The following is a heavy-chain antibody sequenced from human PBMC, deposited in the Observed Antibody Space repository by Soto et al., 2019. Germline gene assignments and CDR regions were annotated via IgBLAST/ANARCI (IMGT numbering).Heavy chain of an antibody. V-gene: IGHV4-31*03. CDR1: GDPITSGGCY. J-gene: IGHJ4*02. CDR2: IYYSGVT. D-gene: IGHD5-18*01. CDR3: ARPSQPWGTAMAYLDY. Sequence: PSETMSLTCTLSGDPITSGGCYWTWIRQHPAKGLEWIGYIYYSGVTYYNPSLKSRATISVDTSKNQFSLNLSSVTAADTAMYYCARPSQPWGTAMAYLDYWGQGTLVTVSS.